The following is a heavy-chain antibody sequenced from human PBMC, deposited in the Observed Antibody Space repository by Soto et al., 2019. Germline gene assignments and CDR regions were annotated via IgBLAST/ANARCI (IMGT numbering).Heavy chain of an antibody. CDR1: GFTFSTYG. D-gene: IGHD2-2*01. CDR3: AGDSLRYCSSTSCYWSEDY. J-gene: IGHJ4*02. CDR2: INQDGSEK. Sequence: EVQLVESGGGLVQPGGSLRLSCSASGFTFSTYGMSWVRQAPGKGLEWVATINQDGSEKYYMDSVKGRFTISRDNAKNSLYLQMNSVRAEDTAVYYGAGDSLRYCSSTSCYWSEDYWGQGTLVTASS. V-gene: IGHV3-7*01.